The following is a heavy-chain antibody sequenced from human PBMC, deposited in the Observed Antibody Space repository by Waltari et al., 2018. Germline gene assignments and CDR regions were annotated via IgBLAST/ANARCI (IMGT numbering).Heavy chain of an antibody. CDR3: ALYSSCWYYVSY. D-gene: IGHD6-19*01. Sequence: QVQLVQSGAEVKKPGSSVKVSCKASGGTFSSYAISWVRQAPGQGLEWMGGIIPIFGTANYAQKFQGRVTITADESTSTAYRELSSLRSDDTAVYYCALYSSCWYYVSYWGQGTLVTVSS. J-gene: IGHJ4*02. CDR2: IIPIFGTA. CDR1: GGTFSSYA. V-gene: IGHV1-69*01.